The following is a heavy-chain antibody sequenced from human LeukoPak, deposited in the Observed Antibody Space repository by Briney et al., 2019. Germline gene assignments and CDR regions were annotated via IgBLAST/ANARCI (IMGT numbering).Heavy chain of an antibody. D-gene: IGHD2-15*01. CDR2: VNPGGGST. CDR1: GYTFTIYY. Sequence: ASVKVSCKASGYTFTIYYLHWVRQAPGQGLEWMGIVNPGGGSTTYAQKFQGRVTMTRDTSTTTVYMELSSLRSEDTAVYYCARAPSFGYCTTGSCYYFDYWGQGTLATVSS. CDR3: ARAPSFGYCTTGSCYYFDY. J-gene: IGHJ4*02. V-gene: IGHV1-46*01.